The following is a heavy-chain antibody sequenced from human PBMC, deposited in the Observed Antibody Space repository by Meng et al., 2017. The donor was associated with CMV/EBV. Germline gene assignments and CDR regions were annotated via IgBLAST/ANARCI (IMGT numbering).Heavy chain of an antibody. CDR3: ARRDYSNHYYFDY. D-gene: IGHD4-11*01. CDR2: INHSGST. V-gene: IGHV4-34*01. Sequence: HVQLSRWGAGLLKASENLSLTCAVYGGAFSGYYWSWIRQPPGKGLEWIGEINHSGSTNYNPSLKSRVTISVDTSKNQFSLKLSSVTAADTAVYYCARRDYSNHYYFDYWGQGTLVTVSS. CDR1: GGAFSGYY. J-gene: IGHJ4*02.